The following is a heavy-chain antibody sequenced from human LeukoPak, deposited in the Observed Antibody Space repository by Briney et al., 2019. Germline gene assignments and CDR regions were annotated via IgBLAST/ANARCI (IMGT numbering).Heavy chain of an antibody. V-gene: IGHV3-23*01. D-gene: IGHD3-22*01. CDR3: AKGDYYDSSGYYGAQTYYYYGMDV. CDR1: GFTFSSYA. CDR2: ISGSGGST. Sequence: PGGSLRLSCAASGFTFSSYAMSWVRQAPGKGLEWVSAISGSGGSTYYADSVKGRFTISRDTSKTTLYLQMNSLTAEDTAVYYCAKGDYYDSSGYYGAQTYYYYGMDVWGQGTTVTVSS. J-gene: IGHJ6*02.